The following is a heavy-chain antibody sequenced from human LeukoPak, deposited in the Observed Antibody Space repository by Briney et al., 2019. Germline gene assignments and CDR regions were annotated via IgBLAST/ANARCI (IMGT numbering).Heavy chain of an antibody. J-gene: IGHJ4*02. CDR2: INPNSGGT. V-gene: IGHV1-2*02. CDR3: AREPSSGWYFDS. Sequence: ASVKVSCKASGYTFTGYYMHWVRQAPGQGLEWMGWINPNSGGTNYAQKFQGRVTMTRDTSISTAYMELSRLRSDDTAVYYCAREPSSGWYFDSWGQGTLVTVSS. CDR1: GYTFTGYY. D-gene: IGHD6-19*01.